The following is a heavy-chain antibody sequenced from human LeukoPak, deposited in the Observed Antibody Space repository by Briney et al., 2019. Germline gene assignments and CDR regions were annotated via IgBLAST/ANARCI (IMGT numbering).Heavy chain of an antibody. CDR1: GYTFTSYG. CDR2: ISAYNGNT. V-gene: IGHV1-18*01. J-gene: IGHJ4*02. CDR3: AREGGRGGSYNSLRYFDY. Sequence: GASVKVSCKASGYTFTSYGISWVRQAPGQGLEWMGWISAYNGNTNYAQKLQGRVTMTTDTSTSTAYMELRSLRSDDTAVYYCAREGGRGGSYNSLRYFDYWGQGTLVTVSS. D-gene: IGHD1-26*01.